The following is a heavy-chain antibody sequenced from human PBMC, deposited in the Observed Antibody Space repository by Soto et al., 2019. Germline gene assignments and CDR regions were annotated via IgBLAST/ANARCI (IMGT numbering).Heavy chain of an antibody. CDR3: ARRGRPGAFDI. D-gene: IGHD5-12*01. J-gene: IGHJ3*02. CDR1: GGSVSSGGYY. Sequence: SETLSLTCTVSGGSVSSGGYYWSWIRQHPGKGLEWIGYIYYSGSTYYNPSLKSRVTISVDTSKNQFSLKLSSVTAADTAVYYCARRGRPGAFDIWGQGTMVTV. CDR2: IYYSGST. V-gene: IGHV4-31*03.